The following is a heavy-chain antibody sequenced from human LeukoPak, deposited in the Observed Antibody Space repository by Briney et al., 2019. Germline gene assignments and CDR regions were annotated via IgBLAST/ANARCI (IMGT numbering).Heavy chain of an antibody. Sequence: GGSLRLSCAASGFTFSSYGMHWVRQAPGKGLEWVAVISYDGSNKYYADSVKGRFTISRDNAKNSLYLQMNSLRAEDTALYYCAKGHNWNDGAFDYWGQGTLVTVSS. CDR1: GFTFSSYG. CDR2: ISYDGSNK. V-gene: IGHV3-30*18. J-gene: IGHJ4*02. CDR3: AKGHNWNDGAFDY. D-gene: IGHD1-20*01.